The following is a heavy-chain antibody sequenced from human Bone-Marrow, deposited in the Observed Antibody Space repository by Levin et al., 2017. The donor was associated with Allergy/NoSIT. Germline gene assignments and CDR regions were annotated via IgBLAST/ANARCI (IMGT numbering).Heavy chain of an antibody. CDR1: KFTFSNYA. J-gene: IGHJ4*02. D-gene: IGHD1-26*01. Sequence: HSGGSLRLSCTASKFTFSNYAMSWVRQAPGKGLEWVSIISDSGGDTKYADSVKGRFTISRDNSKNTLYLQMNSLRAEDTAVYYCAKGLGGTYPSSRVTDYWGQGNLVTVSS. V-gene: IGHV3-23*01. CDR3: AKGLGGTYPSSRVTDY. CDR2: ISDSGGDT.